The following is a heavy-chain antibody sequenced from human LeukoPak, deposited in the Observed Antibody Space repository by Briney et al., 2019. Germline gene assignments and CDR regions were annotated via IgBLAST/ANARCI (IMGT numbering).Heavy chain of an antibody. Sequence: PSETLSLTCTVSGGSISTSSYYWAWIRQPPGKGLEYIGSIYYSGSTWYNPSLKSRVTISRDTSKNQFSLTLNSVTAADTAVYYCARDMDIVVVPAAMRWFDPWGQGTLVTVSS. CDR1: GGSISTSSYY. J-gene: IGHJ5*02. D-gene: IGHD2-2*03. V-gene: IGHV4-39*02. CDR3: ARDMDIVVVPAAMRWFDP. CDR2: IYYSGST.